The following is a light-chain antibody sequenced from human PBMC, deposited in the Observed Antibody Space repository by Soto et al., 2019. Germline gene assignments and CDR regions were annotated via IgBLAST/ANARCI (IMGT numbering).Light chain of an antibody. V-gene: IGKV1-5*03. Sequence: DIQMTQSPSTLSASVGDRVTITCRASQSISSWLAWYQQKRGKAPKLLIYEASSLESGLPSRFSGSGSGTEFTLTISSLQPDDFATYYCQQYNTYSWTFGQGTKVDIK. CDR3: QQYNTYSWT. CDR1: QSISSW. J-gene: IGKJ1*01. CDR2: EAS.